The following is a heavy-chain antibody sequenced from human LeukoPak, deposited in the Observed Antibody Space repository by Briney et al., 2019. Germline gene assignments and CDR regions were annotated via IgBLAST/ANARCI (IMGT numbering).Heavy chain of an antibody. J-gene: IGHJ4*02. Sequence: GSLRPSRAASGFPFRKFALSWVRQAPGKGLEWGPAISGSGGSTYYADSVKGRFTISRDNSKNTLYLQMNSLRAEDTAVYYCATTFGELLSPYFDYWGQGTLVTVSS. CDR3: ATTFGELLSPYFDY. CDR2: ISGSGGST. V-gene: IGHV3-23*01. CDR1: GFPFRKFA. D-gene: IGHD3-10*02.